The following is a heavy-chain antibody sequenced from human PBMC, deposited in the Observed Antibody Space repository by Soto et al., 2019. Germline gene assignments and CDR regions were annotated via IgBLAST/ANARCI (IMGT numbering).Heavy chain of an antibody. CDR2: SYYSGST. D-gene: IGHD6-13*01. V-gene: IGHV4-30-4*01. J-gene: IGHJ4*02. CDR3: ARTSLAAGAPFDY. CDR1: GGSISSGDYY. Sequence: QVQLQESGPGLVKPSQTLSLSCTVSGGSISSGDYYWSWIRQPPGKGLEWVGNSYYSGSTNYTPSLARPVTSTAVTSQNQFSLKPSSVTAADTAVYYCARTSLAAGAPFDYWGQGTLVTVSS.